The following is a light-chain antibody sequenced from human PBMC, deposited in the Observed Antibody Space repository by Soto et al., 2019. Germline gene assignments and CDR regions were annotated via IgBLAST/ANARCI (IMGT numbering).Light chain of an antibody. CDR3: QQYNSYST. J-gene: IGKJ5*01. CDR1: QTISSW. V-gene: IGKV1-5*03. Sequence: DIQMPQSPSPLSASVGDRVTITCRASQTISSWLAWYQQKPGKAPKLLIYKASSLESGVPSRFSGSGSGTEFTLTISSLQPDDFATYYCQQYNSYSTFGPGTRLEIK. CDR2: KAS.